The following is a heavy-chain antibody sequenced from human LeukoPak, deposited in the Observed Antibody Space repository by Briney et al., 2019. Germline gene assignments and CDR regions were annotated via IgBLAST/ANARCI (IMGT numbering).Heavy chain of an antibody. CDR2: ISGSSSAI. D-gene: IGHD5-24*01. Sequence: GGSLRLSCAASGFTFSWFSMNWVRQAPGKGLEWVSYISGSSSAIDYADSVKGRFTISRDSAKNSLYLQMNSLRVEDTAIYYCAKDIQLSTWGLGTMVTVSS. CDR3: AKDIQLST. CDR1: GFTFSWFS. J-gene: IGHJ3*01. V-gene: IGHV3-48*01.